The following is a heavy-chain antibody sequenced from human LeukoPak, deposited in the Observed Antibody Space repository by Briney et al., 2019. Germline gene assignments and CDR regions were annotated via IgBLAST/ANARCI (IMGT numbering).Heavy chain of an antibody. CDR2: ISSSSSTI. V-gene: IGHV3-48*01. CDR3: ARVLHKRNYDSSDYYGY. D-gene: IGHD3-22*01. Sequence: PGGSLRLSCAASGFTFSSYSMNWVRQAPGKGLEWVSYISSSSSTIYYADSVKGRFTISRDNAKNSPYLQMNSLRAEDTAVYYCARVLHKRNYDSSDYYGYWGQGILVTVSS. J-gene: IGHJ4*02. CDR1: GFTFSSYS.